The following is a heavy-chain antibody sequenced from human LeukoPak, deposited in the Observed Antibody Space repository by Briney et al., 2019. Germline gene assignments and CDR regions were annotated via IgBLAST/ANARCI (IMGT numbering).Heavy chain of an antibody. D-gene: IGHD5-24*01. CDR1: GGTFSSYA. Sequence: GASMKVSCKASGGTFSSYAISWVRQAPGQGLEWMGGIIPIFGTANYAQKFQGRVTITADESTSTAYMELSSLRSEDTAVYYCATDGYNGSLDYWGQGTLVTVSS. CDR2: IIPIFGTA. CDR3: ATDGYNGSLDY. V-gene: IGHV1-69*01. J-gene: IGHJ4*02.